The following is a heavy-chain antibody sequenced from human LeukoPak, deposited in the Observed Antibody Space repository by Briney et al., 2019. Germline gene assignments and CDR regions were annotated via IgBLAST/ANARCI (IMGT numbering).Heavy chain of an antibody. J-gene: IGHJ4*02. D-gene: IGHD1-26*01. Sequence: PGGSLRLSCSATGFTFSNYWMSWFRQAPGKGLEWLANIKYDGREKQYVDSVKGRFAIFRDNAKNSLLLQMNSLRAEDTSVYYCARYLNSGPEDFWGQGTMVTVFS. CDR3: ARYLNSGPEDF. CDR1: GFTFSNYW. CDR2: IKYDGREK. V-gene: IGHV3-7*01.